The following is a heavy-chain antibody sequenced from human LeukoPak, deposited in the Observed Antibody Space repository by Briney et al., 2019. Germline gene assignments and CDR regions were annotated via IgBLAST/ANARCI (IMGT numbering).Heavy chain of an antibody. D-gene: IGHD2-21*02. V-gene: IGHV3-20*01. Sequence: GGSLRLSCAASGFTFDDYGMSWVRQAPGKGLEWVSGISWNGGSTGYADSVKGRFTISRDNAKNSLYLQMNSLRAEDTALYHCARDPAIVVVTAMIYYYYGMDVWGQGTTVTVSS. CDR3: ARDPAIVVVTAMIYYYYGMDV. CDR1: GFTFDDYG. J-gene: IGHJ6*02. CDR2: ISWNGGST.